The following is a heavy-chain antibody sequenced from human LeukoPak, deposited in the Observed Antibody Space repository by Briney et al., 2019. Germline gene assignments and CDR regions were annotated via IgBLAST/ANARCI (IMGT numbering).Heavy chain of an antibody. V-gene: IGHV3-23*01. CDR2: ISASGDVT. J-gene: IGHJ4*02. CDR3: ARDRGYSYGLAY. Sequence: GGSLRLSCAASGFTFSKFPMGWVRQAPGRGLEWVSAISASGDVTFYADSLRGRFTISRDNSKNTLYLQMNSLRAEDTAVYYCARDRGYSYGLAYWGQGTLVTVSS. D-gene: IGHD5-18*01. CDR1: GFTFSKFP.